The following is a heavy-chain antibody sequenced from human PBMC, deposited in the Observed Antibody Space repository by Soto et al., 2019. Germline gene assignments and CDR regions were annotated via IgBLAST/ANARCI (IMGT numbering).Heavy chain of an antibody. J-gene: IGHJ5*02. CDR2: IKQDGSEK. Sequence: EVQLVESGGGLVQSGGSLRLSCAASGFTFSSYWMSWVRQGPGKGPEWVANIKQDGSEKYYVDSVKGRFTLSRDNAKNSLYLQMDALRAEDTAEYHCATALPASQGDPWRQGTLVTVP. D-gene: IGHD2-15*01. V-gene: IGHV3-7*05. CDR1: GFTFSSYW. CDR3: ATALPASQGDP.